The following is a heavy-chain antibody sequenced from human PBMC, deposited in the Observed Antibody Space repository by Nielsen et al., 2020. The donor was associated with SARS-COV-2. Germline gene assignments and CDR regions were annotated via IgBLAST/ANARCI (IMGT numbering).Heavy chain of an antibody. J-gene: IGHJ3*02. D-gene: IGHD2/OR15-2a*01. CDR3: ARAPTTTLIVGAFDI. CDR1: GGTFSSYA. Sequence: SVNVSCKASGGTFSSYAISWVRQAPGQGLEWMGRIIPILGIANYAQKFQGRVTITADKSTSTAYMELSSLRSEDTAVYYCARAPTTTLIVGAFDIWGQGTMVTVSS. V-gene: IGHV1-69*04. CDR2: IIPILGIA.